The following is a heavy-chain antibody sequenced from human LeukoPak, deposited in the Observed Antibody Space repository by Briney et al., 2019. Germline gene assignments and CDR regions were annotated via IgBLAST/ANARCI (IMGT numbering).Heavy chain of an antibody. V-gene: IGHV3-21*01. D-gene: IGHD3-22*01. Sequence: GGSLRLSCAASGFTFSSYSMNWVRQAPGKGLEWVSSISSSSSYIYYSDSVKGRLTISRDNAKNSLYLQMDSLRAEDTAVYYCAQPYYYDSSGYSAYWGQGTLVTVSS. J-gene: IGHJ4*02. CDR1: GFTFSSYS. CDR2: ISSSSSYI. CDR3: AQPYYYDSSGYSAY.